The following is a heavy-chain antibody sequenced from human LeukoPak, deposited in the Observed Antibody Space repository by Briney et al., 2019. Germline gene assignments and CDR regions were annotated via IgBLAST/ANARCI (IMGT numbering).Heavy chain of an antibody. J-gene: IGHJ5*02. CDR1: GYTFTSYA. CDR2: INAGNGNT. Sequence: ASVKVSCKASGYTFTSYAMHWVRQAPGQRLEWMGWINAGNGNTKYSQKFQGRVTITRDTASSTAYMELSSPRSEDTAAYYCARGPMAVSLGGGFDPWGQGTLVTVSS. CDR3: ARGPMAVSLGGGFDP. D-gene: IGHD2-8*02. V-gene: IGHV1-3*01.